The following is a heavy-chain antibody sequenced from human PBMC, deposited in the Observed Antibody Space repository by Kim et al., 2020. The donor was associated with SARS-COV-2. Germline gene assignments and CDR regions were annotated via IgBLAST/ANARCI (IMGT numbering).Heavy chain of an antibody. CDR3: ASHGY. V-gene: IGHV1-8*01. Sequence: NPNSGNTGYAQKFQGRVTMTRNTSIGTAYMELSSLRSEDPAVYYCASHGYWGQGTLVTVSS. J-gene: IGHJ4*02. CDR2: NPNSGNT.